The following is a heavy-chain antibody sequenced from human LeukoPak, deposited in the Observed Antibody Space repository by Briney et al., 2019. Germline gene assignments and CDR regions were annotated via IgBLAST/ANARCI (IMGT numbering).Heavy chain of an antibody. J-gene: IGHJ4*02. CDR3: ARGNGDYVVSIGY. CDR2: IYDSGYMYDSGST. Sequence: SETLSLTCTVSGGSISPYYWTWIRQPPGKGLEWIGYIYDSGYMYDSGSTYYNPSLKSRVTISVDTSKNQFSLKLSSVTAADTAVYYCARGNGDYVVSIGYWGQGTLVTVSS. D-gene: IGHD4-17*01. V-gene: IGHV4-59*12. CDR1: GGSISPYY.